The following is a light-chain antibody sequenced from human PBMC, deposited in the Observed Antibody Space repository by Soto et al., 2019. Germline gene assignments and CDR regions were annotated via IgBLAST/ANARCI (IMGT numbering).Light chain of an antibody. Sequence: EIVLTQSPATLSLSPGERATLSCRASQSLSTYLAWYQQKPGQAPRLLIYDASKRATGIPARFSGSGSGTDFTLTISRLAPEDFADYHCQKRSNWPPYGFGQGTKVDNK. CDR1: QSLSTY. J-gene: IGKJ2*03. CDR2: DAS. V-gene: IGKV3-11*01. CDR3: QKRSNWPPYG.